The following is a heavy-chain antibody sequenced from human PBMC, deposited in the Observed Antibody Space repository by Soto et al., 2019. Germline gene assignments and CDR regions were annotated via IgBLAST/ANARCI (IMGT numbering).Heavy chain of an antibody. Sequence: GGSLRLSCAASGFTFSSYWMSWVRQAPGKGLEWVANIKQDGSEKYYVDSVKGRFTISRDDAKNSLYLQMNSLRAEDTAVYYCARDLFAWFNYGGNSRFDYWGQGTLVTASS. J-gene: IGHJ4*02. CDR2: IKQDGSEK. D-gene: IGHD4-17*01. CDR1: GFTFSSYW. CDR3: ARDLFAWFNYGGNSRFDY. V-gene: IGHV3-7*01.